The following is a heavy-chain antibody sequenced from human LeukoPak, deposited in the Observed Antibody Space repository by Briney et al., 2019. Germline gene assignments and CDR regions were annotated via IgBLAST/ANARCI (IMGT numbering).Heavy chain of an antibody. CDR2: ISAYNGST. Sequence: ASVKVSCKASGYTFTSYGISWVRQAPGQGLEWMGWISAYNGSTNYAQKLQGRVTMTTDTSTSTAYMELRSLRSDDTAVYYCARVTVPAAMVPFDYWGLGTLVTVSS. J-gene: IGHJ4*02. V-gene: IGHV1-18*04. CDR1: GYTFTSYG. CDR3: ARVTVPAAMVPFDY. D-gene: IGHD2-2*01.